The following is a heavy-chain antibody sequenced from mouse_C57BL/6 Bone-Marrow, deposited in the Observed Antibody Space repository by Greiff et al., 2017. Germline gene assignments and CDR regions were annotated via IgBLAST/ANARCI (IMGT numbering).Heavy chain of an antibody. CDR2: IFPGSGST. Sequence: VQLVESGPELVKPGASVKISCKASGYTFTDYYINWVKQRPGQGLEWIGWIFPGSGSTYYNEKFKGKATLTVDKSSSTAYMLLSSLTSEDSAVYFCARSSYYYGPPRFAYWGQGTLVTVSA. V-gene: IGHV1-75*01. J-gene: IGHJ3*01. CDR3: ARSSYYYGPPRFAY. D-gene: IGHD1-1*01. CDR1: GYTFTDYY.